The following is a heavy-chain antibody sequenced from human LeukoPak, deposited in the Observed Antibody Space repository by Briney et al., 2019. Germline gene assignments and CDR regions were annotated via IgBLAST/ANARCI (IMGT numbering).Heavy chain of an antibody. J-gene: IGHJ4*02. CDR1: GFTFSSYG. V-gene: IGHV3-30*02. CDR3: AKSKALSVPAANY. CDR2: IRYDGSNK. Sequence: GGSPRLSCAASGFTFSSYGMHWVRQAPGKGLEWVAFIRYDGSNKYYADSVKGRFTISRDNSKNTLYLQMNSLRAEDTAVYYCAKSKALSVPAANYWGQGTLVTVSS. D-gene: IGHD2-2*01.